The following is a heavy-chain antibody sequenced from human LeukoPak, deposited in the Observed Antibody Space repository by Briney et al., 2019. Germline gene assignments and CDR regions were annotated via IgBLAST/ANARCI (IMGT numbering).Heavy chain of an antibody. D-gene: IGHD3-22*01. Sequence: GGSLRLSCAASGFTFSDYYMSWIRQAPGKGLEWVSYISSSGSTIYYADSVKGRFTISRDNAKNSLYLQMNSLRAEDTAVYYCASLRRITMIVVADYWGQGTLVTVSS. CDR2: ISSSGSTI. J-gene: IGHJ4*02. CDR1: GFTFSDYY. V-gene: IGHV3-11*04. CDR3: ASLRRITMIVVADY.